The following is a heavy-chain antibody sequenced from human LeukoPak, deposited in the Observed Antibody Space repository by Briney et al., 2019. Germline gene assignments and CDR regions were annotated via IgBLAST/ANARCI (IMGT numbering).Heavy chain of an antibody. J-gene: IGHJ4*02. V-gene: IGHV1-2*02. CDR3: ARVATIAVAGTVPDYFNF. Sequence: GASVKVSCKASGYTFTDYYLHWVRQAPGQGLEWMGWINPNSGGTTYAQKFQGRVTVTRDTSISTAHMELSRLRSDDTAVYYCARVATIAVAGTVPDYFNFRGQGTPVTVSS. D-gene: IGHD6-19*01. CDR2: INPNSGGT. CDR1: GYTFTDYY.